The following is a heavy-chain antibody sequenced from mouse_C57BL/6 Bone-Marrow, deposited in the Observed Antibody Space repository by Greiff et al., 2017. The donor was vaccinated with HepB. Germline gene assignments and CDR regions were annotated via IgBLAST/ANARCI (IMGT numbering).Heavy chain of an antibody. CDR2: IYPGDGDT. CDR1: GYAFSSSW. Sequence: VQLQQSGPELVKPGASVKISCKASGYAFSSSWMNWVKQRPGKGLEWIGRIYPGDGDTNYNGKFKGKATLTADKSSSTAYMQLSSLTSEDSAVYFCARGDDYVYFDYWGQGTTLTVSS. D-gene: IGHD2-4*01. CDR3: ARGDDYVYFDY. V-gene: IGHV1-82*01. J-gene: IGHJ2*01.